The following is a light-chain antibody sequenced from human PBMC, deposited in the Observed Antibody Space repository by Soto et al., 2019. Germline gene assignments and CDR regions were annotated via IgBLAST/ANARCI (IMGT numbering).Light chain of an antibody. Sequence: DIQMTQSPSSLSASVGDRVTITCRASQSISSYLNWYQQKPGKAPKLLIYAASRLQSGVPSRFSGSGYGTDFNLPISCLHLTELSTYYCQQSYSTPRTFGQGTKVDIK. CDR3: QQSYSTPRT. J-gene: IGKJ1*01. CDR1: QSISSY. V-gene: IGKV1-39*01. CDR2: AAS.